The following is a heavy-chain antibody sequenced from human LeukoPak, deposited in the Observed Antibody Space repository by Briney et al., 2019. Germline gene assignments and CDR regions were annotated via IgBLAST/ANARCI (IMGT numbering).Heavy chain of an antibody. CDR2: IYYSGST. CDR3: ARDLDTNRWVTFDY. CDR1: GGSIGSSSYY. J-gene: IGHJ4*02. D-gene: IGHD5-18*01. Sequence: SETLSLTCTVSGGSIGSSSYYWGWIRQPPGKGLEWIGNIYYSGSTYYNPSLKSRVTISVDTSKNQVSLNLTSVNAADTAVYYCARDLDTNRWVTFDYWGQGALVTVSS. V-gene: IGHV4-39*07.